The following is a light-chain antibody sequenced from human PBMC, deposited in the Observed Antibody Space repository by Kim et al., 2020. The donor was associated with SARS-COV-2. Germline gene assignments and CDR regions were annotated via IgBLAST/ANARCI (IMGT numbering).Light chain of an antibody. CDR2: DVS. CDR3: TSYTTGSTWV. CDR1: STDVGYFNY. V-gene: IGLV2-14*03. J-gene: IGLJ3*02. Sequence: GQSITISCTGTSTDVGYFNYVSWYQRHPGKAPKFMIYDVSNRPSGVSNRFSGSKSGNTASLTISGLQAEDEADYYCTSYTTGSTWVFGGGTKLTVL.